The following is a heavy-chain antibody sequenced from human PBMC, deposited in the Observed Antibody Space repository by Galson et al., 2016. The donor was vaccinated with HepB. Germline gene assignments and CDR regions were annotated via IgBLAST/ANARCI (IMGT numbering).Heavy chain of an antibody. V-gene: IGHV3-33*01. CDR1: GFTFSSYG. J-gene: IGHJ4*02. CDR3: ARDLPLLG. D-gene: IGHD2-15*01. Sequence: SLRLSCAASGFTFSSYGFHWVRQAPDKGLEWVAVIWHDGSKKYYADSVKGLFTFSRDDSKNTLFLQMSSLRAEDTAVYYCARDLPLLGWGQGTLVTVSS. CDR2: IWHDGSKK.